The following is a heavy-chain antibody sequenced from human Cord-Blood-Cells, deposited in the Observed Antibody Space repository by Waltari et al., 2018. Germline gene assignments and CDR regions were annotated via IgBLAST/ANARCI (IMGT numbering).Heavy chain of an antibody. CDR2: IYYSGST. CDR3: ARSDQYGSGSYCYFDY. V-gene: IGHV4-39*01. Sequence: QLQLQESGPGLVKPSETLSLTCTVSGGSISSSSYYWGWISQPPGKGLEWIGSIYYSGSTDYNPSLKSRVTISVDTSKNQFSLKLSSVTVADTAVYYCARSDQYGSGSYCYFDYWGQGTLVTVSS. CDR1: GGSISSSSYY. D-gene: IGHD3-10*01. J-gene: IGHJ4*02.